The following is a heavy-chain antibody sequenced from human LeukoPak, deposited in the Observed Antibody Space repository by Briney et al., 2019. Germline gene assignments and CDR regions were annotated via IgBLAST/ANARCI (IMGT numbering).Heavy chain of an antibody. Sequence: GASVKVSCKASGYTFTGYYMHWVRQAPGQGLEWMGWINPNSGGTNYAQKFQGRVTMTRDTSISTAYMELSRLRSDDTAVYYCARAKLEPRSNYYYGMDVWGQGTTVTVSS. CDR2: INPNSGGT. CDR3: ARAKLEPRSNYYYGMDV. V-gene: IGHV1-2*02. D-gene: IGHD1-1*01. J-gene: IGHJ6*02. CDR1: GYTFTGYY.